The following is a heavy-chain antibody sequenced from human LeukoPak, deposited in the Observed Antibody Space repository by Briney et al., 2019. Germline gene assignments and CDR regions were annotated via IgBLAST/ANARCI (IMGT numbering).Heavy chain of an antibody. CDR3: ARDKYGSGSYYYYYYYGMDV. D-gene: IGHD3-10*01. Sequence: GGSLRLSCAASGFTFSSYAMHWVRQAPGKGLEWVAVISYDGSNKFYADSVKGRFTLSRDNSKNTLYLQMNSLRAEDTAVYYCARDKYGSGSYYYYYYYGMDVWGQGTTVTVSS. CDR2: ISYDGSNK. V-gene: IGHV3-30-3*01. J-gene: IGHJ6*02. CDR1: GFTFSSYA.